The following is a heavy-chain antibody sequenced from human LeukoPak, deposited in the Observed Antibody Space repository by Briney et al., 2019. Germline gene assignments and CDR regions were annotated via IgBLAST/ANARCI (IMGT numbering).Heavy chain of an antibody. J-gene: IGHJ6*02. D-gene: IGHD3-3*01. CDR2: ISYDGSNK. V-gene: IGHV3-30*04. CDR3: ARGKGPRFLEWLSVRYYYYGMDV. CDR1: GFTFSSYA. Sequence: PGGSLRLSCAASGFTFSSYAMHWVRQAPGKGLEWVAVISYDGSNKYYADSVKGRFTISRDNSKNALYLQMNSLRAEDTAVYYCARGKGPRFLEWLSVRYYYYGMDVWGQGTTVTVSS.